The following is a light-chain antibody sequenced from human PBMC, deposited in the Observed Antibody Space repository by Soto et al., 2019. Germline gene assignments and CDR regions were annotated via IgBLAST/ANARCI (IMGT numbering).Light chain of an antibody. CDR1: QSVSNNY. CDR2: GAS. J-gene: IGKJ1*01. CDR3: QQYKDFWT. Sequence: IVLTQSPGTLSLSPGERATLSCRASQSVSNNYLAWYQQKPGQAPRLLIYGASNRATGIPDRFSGSGSGTEFTLTISSLQPDDFATYYCQQYKDFWTFGQGTKVDIK. V-gene: IGKV3-20*01.